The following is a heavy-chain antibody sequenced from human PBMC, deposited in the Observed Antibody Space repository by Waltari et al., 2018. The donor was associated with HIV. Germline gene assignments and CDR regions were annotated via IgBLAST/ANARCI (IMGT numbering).Heavy chain of an antibody. CDR2: ISYHGDNQ. CDR3: VKSRGANSGGSLDV. Sequence: QVLLVQSGGGVVQPGRSLRLSCVASGFSFRAHGMHWVRPAPGKGLEWVAVISYHGDNQYYTDSVRGRFTISRDNSNNTLYLQRNSLRVDDTSVYYCVKSRGANSGGSLDVWGQGTTVTVSS. J-gene: IGHJ6*02. D-gene: IGHD2-15*01. CDR1: GFSFRAHG. V-gene: IGHV3-30*18.